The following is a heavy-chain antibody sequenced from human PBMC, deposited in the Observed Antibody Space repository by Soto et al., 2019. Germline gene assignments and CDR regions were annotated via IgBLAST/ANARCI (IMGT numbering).Heavy chain of an antibody. J-gene: IGHJ4*02. CDR1: GFTFSSYA. CDR3: ARDQAVNRPGHYYDSSGYYPY. D-gene: IGHD3-22*01. Sequence: GGSLRLSCAASGFTFSSYAMHWVRQAPGKGLEWVAVISYDGSNKYYADSVKGRFTISRDNSKNTLYPQMNSLRAEDTAVYYCARDQAVNRPGHYYDSSGYYPYWGQGTLVTVSS. CDR2: ISYDGSNK. V-gene: IGHV3-30-3*01.